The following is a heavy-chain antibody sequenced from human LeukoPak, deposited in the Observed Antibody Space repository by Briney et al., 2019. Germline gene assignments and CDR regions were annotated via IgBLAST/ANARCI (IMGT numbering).Heavy chain of an antibody. V-gene: IGHV3-48*03. D-gene: IGHD6-19*01. CDR2: ISSRGSTI. Sequence: QPGGSLRLSCAASGFTFSSYEMNWVHQAPGKGLEWVSYISSRGSTIYYADSVKGRFTISRDNAKNSLYLQMNSLRAEDTAVYYCAKGYSSGWYSWWYFDLWGRGTLVTVSS. J-gene: IGHJ2*01. CDR1: GFTFSSYE. CDR3: AKGYSSGWYSWWYFDL.